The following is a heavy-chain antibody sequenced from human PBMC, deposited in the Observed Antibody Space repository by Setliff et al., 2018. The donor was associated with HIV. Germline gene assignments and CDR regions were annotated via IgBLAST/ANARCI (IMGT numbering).Heavy chain of an antibody. CDR1: GASISSHNYY. Sequence: SETLSLTCTVSGASISSHNYYWGWIRQSPGKGLEWITSIRSSGSTYYNPSLKSRVTISLDTSKNQFSLKLSSVTAADTAVYYCARDIQAAGTGWFDPWGQGTLVTVSS. D-gene: IGHD6-13*01. J-gene: IGHJ5*02. CDR3: ARDIQAAGTGWFDP. CDR2: IRSSGST. V-gene: IGHV4-39*07.